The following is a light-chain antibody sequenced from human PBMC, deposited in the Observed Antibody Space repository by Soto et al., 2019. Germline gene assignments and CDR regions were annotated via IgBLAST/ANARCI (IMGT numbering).Light chain of an antibody. CDR1: QTFSSRY. Sequence: EIVLTQSPGTLSLSPGERVTISCRASQTFSSRYLAWYQQKPGQAPRLLIYGASTRATGIPARFSGSGSGTEFTLTISSLQSEDFAVYYCQQYTNWPPITFGQGTRLEIK. CDR2: GAS. CDR3: QQYTNWPPIT. J-gene: IGKJ5*01. V-gene: IGKV3-15*01.